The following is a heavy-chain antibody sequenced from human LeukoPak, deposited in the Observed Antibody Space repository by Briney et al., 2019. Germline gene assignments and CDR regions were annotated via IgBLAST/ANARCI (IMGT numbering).Heavy chain of an antibody. CDR3: AKNEYYDTRGYYEERFDP. J-gene: IGHJ5*02. CDR1: GGSTSTRNYF. D-gene: IGHD3-22*01. Sequence: SETLSLTCTVSGGSTSTRNYFWGWIRQPPGRGLEWIASIYLSGHTYYNPSLKSRVAMSVDTSKNQFSLKLSSVTAADTAVYYCAKNEYYDTRGYYEERFDPWGQGTLVTVPP. V-gene: IGHV4-39*01. CDR2: IYLSGHT.